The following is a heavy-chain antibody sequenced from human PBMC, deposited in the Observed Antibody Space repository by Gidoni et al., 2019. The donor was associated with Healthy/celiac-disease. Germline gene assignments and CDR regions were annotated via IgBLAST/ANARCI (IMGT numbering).Heavy chain of an antibody. Sequence: QVQLQESGPGLVKPSETLSLTCTVSGGSLSSYYWSWIRQPPGKGLEWIGYIYYSGSTNYNPSLKSRVTISVDTSKNQFSLKLSSVTAADTAVYYCARNNLLLGIHAFDIWGQGTMVTVSS. V-gene: IGHV4-59*08. CDR3: ARNNLLLGIHAFDI. J-gene: IGHJ3*02. CDR2: IYYSGST. D-gene: IGHD7-27*01. CDR1: GGSLSSYY.